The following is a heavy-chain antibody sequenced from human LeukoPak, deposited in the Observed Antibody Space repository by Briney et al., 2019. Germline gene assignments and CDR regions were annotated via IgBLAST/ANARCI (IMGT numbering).Heavy chain of an antibody. Sequence: ASVKASCKVSGYTLTELSMHWVRQAPGKGLEWMGGFDPEDGETIYARKFQGRVTMTEDTSTDTAYMELSSLRSEDTAVYYCATLGYCSSTSCSDFGYWGQGTLVTVSS. CDR3: ATLGYCSSTSCSDFGY. D-gene: IGHD2-2*01. CDR1: GYTLTELS. J-gene: IGHJ4*02. V-gene: IGHV1-24*01. CDR2: FDPEDGET.